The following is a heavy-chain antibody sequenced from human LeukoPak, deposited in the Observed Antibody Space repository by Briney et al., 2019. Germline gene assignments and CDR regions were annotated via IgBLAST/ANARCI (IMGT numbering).Heavy chain of an antibody. V-gene: IGHV4-34*01. CDR1: GGSFSGYY. Sequence: PSETLSLTCAVYGGSFSGYYWSWIRQPPGKGLEWIGEINHSGSSNYNPSLKSRVTISVDTSKNQFSLKLSSVTAADTAVYYCARGLSAVYYASGLDYWGQGTLVTVSS. CDR2: INHSGSS. CDR3: ARGLSAVYYASGLDY. J-gene: IGHJ4*02. D-gene: IGHD3-10*01.